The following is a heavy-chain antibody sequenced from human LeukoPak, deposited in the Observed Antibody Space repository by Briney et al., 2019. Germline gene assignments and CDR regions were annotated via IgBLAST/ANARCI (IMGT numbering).Heavy chain of an antibody. Sequence: GGSLRLSCAASGFTFSSYEMNWVRQAPGKGLEWVSAITGGGDTTYYADSVKGRFTISRDNAKNSLYLQMNSLRAEDTAVYYCAELGITMIGGVWGKGTTVTISS. CDR3: AELGITMIGGV. CDR1: GFTFSSYE. J-gene: IGHJ6*04. CDR2: ITGGGDTT. V-gene: IGHV3-48*03. D-gene: IGHD3-10*02.